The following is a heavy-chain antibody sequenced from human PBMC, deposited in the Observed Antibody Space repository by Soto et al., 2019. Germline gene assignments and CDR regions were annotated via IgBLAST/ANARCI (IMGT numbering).Heavy chain of an antibody. D-gene: IGHD1-26*01. Sequence: QVQLLQSGAKVREPEASVKVSCKASGYSFTSLVINWLRQTAGQGLEWMGWMEPSTGRTGYAQKFQGRVTMTRDTSINTAYMELTTLTSDDTAFYYCARGVSAGVDYWGQGTLVIVSS. V-gene: IGHV1-8*01. J-gene: IGHJ4*02. CDR2: MEPSTGRT. CDR1: GYSFTSLV. CDR3: ARGVSAGVDY.